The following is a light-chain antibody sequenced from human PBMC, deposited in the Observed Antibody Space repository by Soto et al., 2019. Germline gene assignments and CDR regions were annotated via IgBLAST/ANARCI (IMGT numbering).Light chain of an antibody. V-gene: IGKV1-5*01. CDR1: ESLLHSNGYNY. Sequence: DTMMPQSPLILPVAPGGAASISCRSSESLLHSNGYNYLALYQQKPGKAPKLLLYDASSLESGVPSRFSGSGSGTAFTLTISSLQPEDFATYNCQQYNSYSYTFGQGTQVEIK. CDR2: DAS. J-gene: IGKJ5*01. CDR3: QQYNSYSYT.